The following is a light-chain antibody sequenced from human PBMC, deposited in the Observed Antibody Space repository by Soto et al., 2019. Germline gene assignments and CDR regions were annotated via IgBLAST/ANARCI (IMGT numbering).Light chain of an antibody. CDR3: ATWDDSLNARGV. CDR2: NNN. CDR1: RSNIGNNA. V-gene: IGLV1-44*01. Sequence: QSVLTQRPSASGTPGQRVTISCSGSRSNIGNNAVTWYQQFPGTGPKLLIYNNNQRPSGVPDRFSGSKSGTSASLAISGLQSEDEADYYCATWDDSLNARGVFGAGTKVTVL. J-gene: IGLJ3*02.